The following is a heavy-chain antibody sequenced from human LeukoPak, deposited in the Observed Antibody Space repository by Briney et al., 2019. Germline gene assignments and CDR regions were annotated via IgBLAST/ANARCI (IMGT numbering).Heavy chain of an antibody. CDR1: GYTFTGYY. CDR2: INPNSGGT. CDR3: ARVPRMVRAPYYFDY. V-gene: IGHV1-2*02. D-gene: IGHD3-10*01. Sequence: ASVKVSCKASGYTFTGYYMHWVRQVPGQGLEWMGWINPNSGGTNYAQKFQGRVTMTRDTSISTAYMELSRLRSDDTAVYYCARVPRMVRAPYYFDYWGQGTLVTVSS. J-gene: IGHJ4*02.